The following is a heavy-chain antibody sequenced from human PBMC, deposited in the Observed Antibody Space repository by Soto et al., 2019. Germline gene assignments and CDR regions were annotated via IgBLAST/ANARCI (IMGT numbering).Heavy chain of an antibody. J-gene: IGHJ6*02. CDR2: MNPDTGGT. CDR1: GYTFSDFS. D-gene: IGHD6-13*01. Sequence: ASVKVSCKASGYTFSDFSMHWVRQAPGQGLEWVGWMNPDTGGTNDAQKFQGWVTMTRDTSISTAYMELSRLRSDDTAVYYCARDPYTSSSGYYYGMDVWGQGTTVTVSS. V-gene: IGHV1-2*04. CDR3: ARDPYTSSSGYYYGMDV.